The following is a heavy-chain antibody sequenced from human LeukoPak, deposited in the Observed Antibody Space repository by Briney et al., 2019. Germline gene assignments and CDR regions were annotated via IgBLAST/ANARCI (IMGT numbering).Heavy chain of an antibody. J-gene: IGHJ4*02. CDR1: GFTFSSYA. CDR3: AKASRDLSYY. Sequence: GGSLRLSCAASGFTFSSYAMSWVCQAPGKGLEWVPAISGSGGSTYYADSVKGRFTISRDNSKNTLYLQMNSLRAEDTAVYYCAKASRDLSYYWGQGTLVTVSS. V-gene: IGHV3-23*01. CDR2: ISGSGGST.